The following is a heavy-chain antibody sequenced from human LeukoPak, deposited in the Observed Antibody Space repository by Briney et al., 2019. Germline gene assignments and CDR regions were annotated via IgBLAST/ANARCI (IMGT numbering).Heavy chain of an antibody. V-gene: IGHV4-39*01. CDR3: ARGTALTKNFDY. CDR2: IYYSGST. Sequence: NASETLSLTCTVSGGSISSSSYYWGWIRQPPGKGLEWIGSIYYSGSTYYNPSLKSRVTISVDTSKNQFSLKLSSVTAADTAVYYCARGTALTKNFDYWGQGTLVTVSS. J-gene: IGHJ4*02. CDR1: GGSISSSSYY. D-gene: IGHD1-14*01.